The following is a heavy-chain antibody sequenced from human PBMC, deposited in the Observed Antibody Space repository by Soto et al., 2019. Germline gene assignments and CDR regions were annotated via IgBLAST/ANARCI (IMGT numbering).Heavy chain of an antibody. V-gene: IGHV1-69*01. CDR1: GGTFSSYA. D-gene: IGHD2-2*03. J-gene: IGHJ6*04. CDR2: IIPIFGTA. Sequence: QVQLVQSGAEVKKPGSSVKVSCKASGGTFSSYAISWVRQAPGQGLEWMGGIIPIFGTANYAQKFQGRVTITADESTSTAYLELSSLRSEDTAVYYCARGRLAVDIGSYGMDVWGKGTTVTVSS. CDR3: ARGRLAVDIGSYGMDV.